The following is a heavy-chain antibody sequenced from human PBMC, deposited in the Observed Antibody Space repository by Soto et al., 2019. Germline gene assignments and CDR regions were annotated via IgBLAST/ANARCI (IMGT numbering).Heavy chain of an antibody. J-gene: IGHJ5*02. Sequence: QMQLVQSGAEVKERGSSVKISCKTSGGTFNTYALTWVRQAPGQGLEWIGGIIPIFGIKNVAQRFQGRVTITAHESLCTGYMAMTSQRSDDTVVYYGAKEAGDPWGQGTLVTVSS. D-gene: IGHD6-25*01. CDR1: GGTFNTYA. CDR2: IIPIFGIK. CDR3: AKEAGDP. V-gene: IGHV1-69*01.